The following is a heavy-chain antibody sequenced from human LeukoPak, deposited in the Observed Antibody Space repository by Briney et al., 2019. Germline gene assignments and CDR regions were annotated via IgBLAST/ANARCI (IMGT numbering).Heavy chain of an antibody. Sequence: GRSLRLSCAASGFTVSSNYMSWVRQAPGKGLEWVSVIYSGGSTYYSDSVKGRFTISRDNSKNTLYLQMNSLRAEDTAVYYCARDWYYYDSSGYYPLDPWGQGTLVTVSS. D-gene: IGHD3-22*01. V-gene: IGHV3-66*01. CDR1: GFTVSSNY. J-gene: IGHJ5*02. CDR3: ARDWYYYDSSGYYPLDP. CDR2: IYSGGST.